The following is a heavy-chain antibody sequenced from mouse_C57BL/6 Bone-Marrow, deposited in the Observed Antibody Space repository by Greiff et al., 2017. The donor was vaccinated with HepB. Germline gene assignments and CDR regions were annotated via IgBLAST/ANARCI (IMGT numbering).Heavy chain of an antibody. J-gene: IGHJ2*01. CDR1: GYTFTDYY. CDR2: IYPGSGNT. CDR3: AREGTAQADY. D-gene: IGHD3-2*02. Sequence: QVQLKESGAELVRPGASVKLSCKASGYTFTDYYINWVKQRPGQGLEWIARIYPGSGNTYYNEKFKGKATLTAEKSSSTAYMQLSSLTSEDSAVYFCAREGTAQADYWGQGTTLTVSS. V-gene: IGHV1-76*01.